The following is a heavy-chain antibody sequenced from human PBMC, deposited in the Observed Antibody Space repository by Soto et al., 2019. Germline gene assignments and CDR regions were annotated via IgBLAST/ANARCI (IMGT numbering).Heavy chain of an antibody. V-gene: IGHV1-8*01. CDR3: AAWYSSSWHDAFYI. Sequence: ASVKVSCKASGYTFTSYDINWVRQATGQGLEWMGWMNPNSGNTGYAQKFQGRVTMTRNTSISTAYMELSSLRSEDTAVYYCAAWYSSSWHDAFYIWGQGTMVTVSS. CDR2: MNPNSGNT. CDR1: GYTFTSYD. J-gene: IGHJ3*02. D-gene: IGHD6-13*01.